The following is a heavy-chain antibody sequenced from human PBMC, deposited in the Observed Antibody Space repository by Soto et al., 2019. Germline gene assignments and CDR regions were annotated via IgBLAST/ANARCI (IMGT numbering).Heavy chain of an antibody. D-gene: IGHD2-15*01. CDR2: IDPSDSYT. CDR3: ARAYCSGGSCYWFFDY. Sequence: PGEFLKISCKGSGYSFTSYWSSWVRQMPGKGLEWMGRIDPSDSYTNYSPSFQGHVTISADKSISTAYLQWSSLKASDTAMYYCARAYCSGGSCYWFFDYWGPGTLVTVSS. J-gene: IGHJ4*02. CDR1: GYSFTSYW. V-gene: IGHV5-10-1*01.